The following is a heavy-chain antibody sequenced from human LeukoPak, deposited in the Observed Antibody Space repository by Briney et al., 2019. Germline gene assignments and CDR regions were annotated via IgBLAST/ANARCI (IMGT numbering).Heavy chain of an antibody. V-gene: IGHV4-34*01. Sequence: SETLSLTCAVYGGSFSGYYWSWIRQPPGKGLEWIGEINHSGSTNYNPSLKSRVTISVVTSKNQFSLKLSSVTAADTAVYYCARGSSGVRGVYSPRPLGYWGQGTLVTVSS. CDR2: INHSGST. CDR1: GGSFSGYY. CDR3: ARGSSGVRGVYSPRPLGY. D-gene: IGHD3-10*01. J-gene: IGHJ4*02.